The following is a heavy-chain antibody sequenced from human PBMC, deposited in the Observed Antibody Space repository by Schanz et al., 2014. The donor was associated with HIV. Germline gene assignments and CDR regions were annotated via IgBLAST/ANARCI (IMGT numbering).Heavy chain of an antibody. J-gene: IGHJ4*02. Sequence: QVQLVESGGGVVQPGRSLRLSCAVSGFTFSGYGMHWVRRAPGKGLEWVTLISYEGSKRYYADSVKGRFTVSRDNTKNTLYLQMNSLTPEDTAVYYCARDAEGSWKWGYFDYGGQGILVTVSS. CDR1: GFTFSGYG. CDR3: ARDAEGSWKWGYFDY. V-gene: IGHV3-30*19. CDR2: ISYEGSKR. D-gene: IGHD6-13*01.